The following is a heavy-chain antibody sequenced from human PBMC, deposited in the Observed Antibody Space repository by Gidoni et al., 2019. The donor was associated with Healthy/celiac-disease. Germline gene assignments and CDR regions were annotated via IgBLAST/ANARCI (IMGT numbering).Heavy chain of an antibody. V-gene: IGHV3-9*01. Sequence: EVQLLESGGGLVQPGRSLSLSCAASGFPFADFAMHGFRQAPGKGLEWVSGISWNSDSIGYADSVKGRFTISRDNAKNSLYLQMNSLRAEDTALYYCAKDYGIGYGSGSFYNSYWYFDLWGRGTLVTVSS. CDR2: ISWNSDSI. J-gene: IGHJ2*01. CDR3: AKDYGIGYGSGSFYNSYWYFDL. CDR1: GFPFADFA. D-gene: IGHD3-10*01.